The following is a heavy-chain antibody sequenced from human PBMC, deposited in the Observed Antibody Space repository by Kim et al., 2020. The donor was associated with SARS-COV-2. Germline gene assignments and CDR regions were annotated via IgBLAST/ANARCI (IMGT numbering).Heavy chain of an antibody. V-gene: IGHV3-23*01. CDR2: LSGSGGRT. J-gene: IGHJ5*02. Sequence: GGSLRLSCAASGFTFSNYAMNWVRQAPGKGLEWVLSLSGSGGRTYYADSVKGRFTISRDNSKNTLFLQMNSLRAEDTALYYCTKSRGAFDFWSVDNWFDPWGQGTLVTVSS. CDR1: GFTFSNYA. D-gene: IGHD3-3*01. CDR3: TKSRGAFDFWSVDNWFDP.